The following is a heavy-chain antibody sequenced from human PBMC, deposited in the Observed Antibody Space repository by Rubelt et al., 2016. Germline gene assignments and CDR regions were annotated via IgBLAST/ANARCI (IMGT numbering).Heavy chain of an antibody. V-gene: IGHV3-30*18. CDR1: GFTFSSYG. J-gene: IGHJ4*02. Sequence: QVQLVESGGGVVQPGRSLRLSCAASGFTFSSYGMHWVRQAPGKGLEWVAVISYDGSNKYYADSVKGRFTISRDNSKNTLYLQMNSLRAEDTAVYYCAKSGPYGDYVQVPYFDYWGQGTLVTVSS. CDR3: AKSGPYGDYVQVPYFDY. CDR2: ISYDGSNK. D-gene: IGHD4-17*01.